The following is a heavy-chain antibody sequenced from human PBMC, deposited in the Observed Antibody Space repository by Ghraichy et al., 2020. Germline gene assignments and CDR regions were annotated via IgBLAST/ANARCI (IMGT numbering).Heavy chain of an antibody. J-gene: IGHJ4*02. CDR2: ISYDGSNK. CDR1: GFTFSSYT. V-gene: IGHV3-30-3*01. Sequence: GGSLRLSCAASGFTFSSYTMHWVRQAPGKGLEWVAFISYDGSNKYYADSVKGRFTISRDNSKNTLYLQMNSLRADDTAIYYCAGSLPGVATSELDYWGQGTLVTVSS. D-gene: IGHD5-12*01. CDR3: AGSLPGVATSELDY.